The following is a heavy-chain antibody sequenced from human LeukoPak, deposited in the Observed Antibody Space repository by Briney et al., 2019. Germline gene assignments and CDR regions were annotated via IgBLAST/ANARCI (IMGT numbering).Heavy chain of an antibody. J-gene: IGHJ4*02. CDR2: ISYDDSNK. V-gene: IGHV3-30*04. CDR3: ARGPDYDILADYFDY. D-gene: IGHD3-9*01. CDR1: GFTFSNYA. Sequence: GGSLRLSCAAPGFTFSNYALHWVRQAPGKGLEWVAVISYDDSNKFYADSVRGRFTISRDNSKNTLFLQMNSLRPEDTAVYYCARGPDYDILADYFDYWGQGTLVTVSS.